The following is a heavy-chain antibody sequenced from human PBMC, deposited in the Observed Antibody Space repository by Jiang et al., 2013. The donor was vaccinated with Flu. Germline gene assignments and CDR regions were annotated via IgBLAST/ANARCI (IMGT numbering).Heavy chain of an antibody. V-gene: IGHV4-38-2*02. J-gene: IGHJ4*02. CDR2: VYHSGMT. CDR3: ARDKGNYYFDSSGYCHFDY. D-gene: IGHD3-22*01. Sequence: GKELEWLGSVYHSGMTYYSPSVRSRVTMSVDTSKNQFSLRLSSVTAADTAMYYCARDKGNYYFDSSGYCHFDYWGQGALVTVSS.